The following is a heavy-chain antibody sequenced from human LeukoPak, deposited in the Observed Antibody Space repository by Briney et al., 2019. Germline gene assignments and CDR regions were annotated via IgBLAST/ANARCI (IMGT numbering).Heavy chain of an antibody. V-gene: IGHV1-18*01. J-gene: IGHJ4*02. D-gene: IGHD6-13*01. CDR3: ARARFSSRNRDGYLDS. Sequence: GASVKVSCKASGYTFSNYGIHWVRQAPGHGLEWMGWISGINTNTNYAQKVQGRVTMTADTSTATAYMELRSLRPDDTAVYYCARARFSSRNRDGYLDSWGEGTLVTVSS. CDR2: ISGINTNT. CDR1: GYTFSNYG.